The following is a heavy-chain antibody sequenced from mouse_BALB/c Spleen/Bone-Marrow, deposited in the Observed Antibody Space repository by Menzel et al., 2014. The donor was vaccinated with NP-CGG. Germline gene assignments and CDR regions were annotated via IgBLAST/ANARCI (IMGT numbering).Heavy chain of an antibody. CDR1: GYSFTGHT. CDR3: ASYYGSSWYFDV. Sequence: VQLKESGPELVKPGASMKISCKTSGYSFTGHTMNWVKQSHGKNLEWIGLINPYNGGTSYNQKFKGKATLTVDKSSSTAYMELFSLTSEDSAVYYCASYYGSSWYFDVWGAGTTVTVSS. V-gene: IGHV1-31*01. J-gene: IGHJ1*01. CDR2: INPYNGGT. D-gene: IGHD1-1*01.